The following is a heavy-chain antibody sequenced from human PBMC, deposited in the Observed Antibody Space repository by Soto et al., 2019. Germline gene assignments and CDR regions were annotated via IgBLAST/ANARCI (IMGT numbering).Heavy chain of an antibody. CDR3: TSSFRSGKKVSYYYYGMDV. Sequence: EVQLVGSGGGLVQPGGSLKLSCAASGFTFSGSAMHWVRQASGKGLEWVGRIRSKANSYATAYAASVKGRFTISRDDSKNTAYLQMNSLKTEDTAVYYCTSSFRSGKKVSYYYYGMDVWGQGTTVTVSS. CDR1: GFTFSGSA. CDR2: IRSKANSYAT. D-gene: IGHD3-3*01. J-gene: IGHJ6*02. V-gene: IGHV3-73*02.